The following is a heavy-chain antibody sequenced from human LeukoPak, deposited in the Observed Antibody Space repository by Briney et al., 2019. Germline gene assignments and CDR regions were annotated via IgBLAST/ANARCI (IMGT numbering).Heavy chain of an antibody. J-gene: IGHJ4*02. Sequence: GGSLRLSCAASGFTFSTYDMNWVRQAPGKGLEWVSYISRNSGTIYYADSVKGRFTISRDNAKNSLYLQMNSLGDGDTAVYYCARSSGTYHFDYWGQGTLVTVSS. V-gene: IGHV3-48*02. CDR3: ARSSGTYHFDY. CDR2: ISRNSGTI. CDR1: GFTFSTYD. D-gene: IGHD1-26*01.